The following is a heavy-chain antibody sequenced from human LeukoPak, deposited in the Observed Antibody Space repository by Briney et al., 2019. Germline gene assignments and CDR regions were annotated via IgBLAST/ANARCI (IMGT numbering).Heavy chain of an antibody. CDR1: GFVFSIYT. CDR3: ARGRGDPLQYYFDY. CDR2: ISSSSTHI. V-gene: IGHV3-21*01. J-gene: IGHJ4*02. D-gene: IGHD3-16*01. Sequence: GGSLRLSCAASGFVFSIYTMNWVRQAPGKGLEWVSSISSSSTHIYYADSVKGRFTISRDNAKNSLYLQMNSLRAEDTAVYYCARGRGDPLQYYFDYWGQGTLVTVSS.